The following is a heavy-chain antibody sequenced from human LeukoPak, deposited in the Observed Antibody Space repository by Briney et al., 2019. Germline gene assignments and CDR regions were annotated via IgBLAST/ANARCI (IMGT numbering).Heavy chain of an antibody. CDR3: ARASIVVVPAAQDR. V-gene: IGHV4-34*01. CDR2: INHSGST. CDR1: GWSFSGYY. D-gene: IGHD2-2*01. Sequence: PSETLSLTCAFYGWSFSGYYCSWIRQPPGKGLEWIGEINHSGSTNYNPSLKRRVTISVDTSKYHFSLKLSSVTAADTAVYYCARASIVVVPAAQDRWGQGTLVTVSS. J-gene: IGHJ4*02.